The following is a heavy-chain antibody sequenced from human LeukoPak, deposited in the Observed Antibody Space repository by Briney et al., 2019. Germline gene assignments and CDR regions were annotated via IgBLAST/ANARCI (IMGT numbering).Heavy chain of an antibody. Sequence: ASVTVSCKASGYTFTSYGISWVRQAPGQGLEWMGWISAYNGNTNYAQKLQGRVTMTTDTSTSTAYMELRSLRSDDTAVYYCARDRYSYGLHELHYWGQGTLVTVSS. CDR2: ISAYNGNT. D-gene: IGHD5-18*01. J-gene: IGHJ4*02. V-gene: IGHV1-18*01. CDR3: ARDRYSYGLHELHY. CDR1: GYTFTSYG.